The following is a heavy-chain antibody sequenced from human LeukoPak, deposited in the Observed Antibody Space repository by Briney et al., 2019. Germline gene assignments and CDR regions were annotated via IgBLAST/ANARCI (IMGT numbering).Heavy chain of an antibody. V-gene: IGHV3-48*02. CDR3: ARDAQHLVDLYYYYYYMDV. Sequence: PGGSLRLSCAASGFTFSSHSMNWVRQAPGKGLEWVSYISSSSTTIYYADSVKGRFTISRDNAKNSLYLQINSLRDEDTAVYYCARDAQHLVDLYYYYYYMDVWGKGTTVTVSS. CDR2: ISSSSTTI. CDR1: GFTFSSHS. D-gene: IGHD6-13*01. J-gene: IGHJ6*03.